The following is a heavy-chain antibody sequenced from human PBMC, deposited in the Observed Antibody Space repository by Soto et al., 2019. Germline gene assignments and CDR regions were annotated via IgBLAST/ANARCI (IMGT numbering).Heavy chain of an antibody. Sequence: ESGGGVVQPGRSLRLSCAASGFTFSSYAMHWVRQAPGKGLEWVAVISYDGSNKYYADSVKGRFTISRDNSKNTLYLQMNSLRVEDTAVYYCARQPYRYYGGTSRWFDPWGQGTLVTVSS. J-gene: IGHJ5*02. CDR3: ARQPYRYYGGTSRWFDP. CDR1: GFTFSSYA. V-gene: IGHV3-30-3*01. D-gene: IGHD4-17*01. CDR2: ISYDGSNK.